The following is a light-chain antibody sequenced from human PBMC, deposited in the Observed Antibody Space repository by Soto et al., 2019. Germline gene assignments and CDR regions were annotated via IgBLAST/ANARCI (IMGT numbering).Light chain of an antibody. CDR1: SSDVGGYKY. J-gene: IGLJ1*01. CDR3: CSYAGSYV. Sequence: QSVLTQPRSVSGSPGQTVTISCTGTSSDVGGYKYVSWYQQHPGKAPKLTIYDVSKRPSGVPDRFSGSKYGNTASLTISGLQTEDEADYYCCSYAGSYVFGTGTKVTVL. V-gene: IGLV2-11*01. CDR2: DVS.